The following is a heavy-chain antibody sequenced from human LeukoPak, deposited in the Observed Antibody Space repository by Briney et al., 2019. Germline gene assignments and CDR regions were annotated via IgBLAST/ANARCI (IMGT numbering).Heavy chain of an antibody. Sequence: GGSLRLSCAASGFTFNNYAMHWVRQAPGKGLEWVAVISYDGSKKYYTDSVKGRFAISRDNSKNTLYLQMNSLRTEDMAVYYCASQQRFDYVWGSRDSFEYWGQGTLVTVSS. D-gene: IGHD3-16*01. V-gene: IGHV3-30*09. J-gene: IGHJ4*02. CDR1: GFTFNNYA. CDR3: ASQQRFDYVWGSRDSFEY. CDR2: ISYDGSKK.